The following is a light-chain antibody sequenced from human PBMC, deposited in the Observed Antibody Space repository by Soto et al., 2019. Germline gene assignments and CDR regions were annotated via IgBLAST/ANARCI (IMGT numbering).Light chain of an antibody. CDR2: AAS. V-gene: IGKV1-6*01. CDR1: QGIRND. Sequence: AIQMTQSPSSLSASVGDRVTITCRASQGIRNDLGWYQQKPGKAPKLLIYAASRLQSGVPSRFSGSGSETDFTLTISSLQPEDFATYYCQHYNSYSEAFGQGTKVDIK. J-gene: IGKJ1*01. CDR3: QHYNSYSEA.